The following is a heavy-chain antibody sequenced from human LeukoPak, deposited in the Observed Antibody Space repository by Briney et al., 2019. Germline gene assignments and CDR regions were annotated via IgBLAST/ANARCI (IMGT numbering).Heavy chain of an antibody. J-gene: IGHJ4*02. D-gene: IGHD3-10*01. V-gene: IGHV3-23*01. CDR1: GFTFSTYA. CDR2: IGGSGDFT. Sequence: GGSLRLSCAASGFTFSTYAMTWVRQAPGKGLEWVSAIGGSGDFTYYAEYVRGRFTISRDNSKKTLYLQMNSLRAEDTAVYYCAKADRGWGVITKDWGQGTLVTVSS. CDR3: AKADRGWGVITKD.